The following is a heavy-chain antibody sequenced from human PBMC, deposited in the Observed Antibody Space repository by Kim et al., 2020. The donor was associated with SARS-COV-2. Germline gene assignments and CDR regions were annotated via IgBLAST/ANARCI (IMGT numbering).Heavy chain of an antibody. V-gene: IGHV3-33*05. CDR3: ATDLWVYLIWDDYFDY. CDR1: GFTFSSYD. J-gene: IGHJ4*02. D-gene: IGHD6-13*01. Sequence: GGSLRLSCAASGFTFSSYDMHWVRQAPGKGLEWVAVISYDGSTKYYADAVKGQFTICSDNSKNTLYLRMNSLTAEGTGVYYCATDLWVYLIWDDYFDYWGQGTLVTVSS. CDR2: ISYDGSTK.